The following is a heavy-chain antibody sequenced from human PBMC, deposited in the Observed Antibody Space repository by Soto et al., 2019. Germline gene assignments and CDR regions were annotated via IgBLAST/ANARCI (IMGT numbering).Heavy chain of an antibody. Sequence: GGSLRLSCAASGFTFTSYAMIWVRQAPGKGLEWVSAISGGGGSTYYADSVKGRFTISRDNSKNTVYLQMNSLRAEDTAVYYCARVQCTGGSCFSSYYCYYGMDVWGQGTTVTVSS. CDR2: ISGGGGST. CDR3: ARVQCTGGSCFSSYYCYYGMDV. V-gene: IGHV3-23*01. J-gene: IGHJ6*02. CDR1: GFTFTSYA. D-gene: IGHD2-15*01.